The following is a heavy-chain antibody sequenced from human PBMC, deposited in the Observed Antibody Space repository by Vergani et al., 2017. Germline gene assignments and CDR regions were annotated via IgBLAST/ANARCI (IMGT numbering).Heavy chain of an antibody. Sequence: QVQLVQSGAEVKKPGASVKVSCKASGYTFTGYYIHWVRQAPGQGLEWMGIINPGTGNTNYAQKFQGGVTMARDTSTSTVYMELSSLRSEDTAVYYCARDSAYYYGSGGEYYFDYWGQGTLVTVSS. J-gene: IGHJ4*02. CDR1: GYTFTGYY. CDR3: ARDSAYYYGSGGEYYFDY. CDR2: INPGTGNT. V-gene: IGHV1-46*01. D-gene: IGHD3-10*01.